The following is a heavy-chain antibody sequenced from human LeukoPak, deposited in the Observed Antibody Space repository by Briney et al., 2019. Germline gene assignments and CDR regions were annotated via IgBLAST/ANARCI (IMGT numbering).Heavy chain of an antibody. J-gene: IGHJ4*02. Sequence: GGSLRLSCAASGFTFSSYVMHWVRQAPGKGLEWVAFIWYDGSNKYYADSVKGRFTISRDNSKNTLYLQMNSLRAEDTAVYYCAKDRFGSFYYFDYWGQGNLVTASS. CDR3: AKDRFGSFYYFDY. CDR1: GFTFSSYV. V-gene: IGHV3-30*02. D-gene: IGHD3-3*01. CDR2: IWYDGSNK.